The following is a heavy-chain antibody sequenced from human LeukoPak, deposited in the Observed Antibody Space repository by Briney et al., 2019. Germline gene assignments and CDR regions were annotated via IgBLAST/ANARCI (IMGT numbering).Heavy chain of an antibody. J-gene: IGHJ6*02. V-gene: IGHV3-15*01. Sequence: GGSLRLSCAASGFTFSNAWMSWVRQAPGKGLEWVGRIKSKTDGGTTDYAAPVKGRFTISRDDSKNTLYLQMNSLKTEDTVVYYCAKDLDILTGLYYYYGMDVWGQGTTVTVSS. CDR2: IKSKTDGGTT. CDR3: AKDLDILTGLYYYYGMDV. D-gene: IGHD3-9*01. CDR1: GFTFSNAW.